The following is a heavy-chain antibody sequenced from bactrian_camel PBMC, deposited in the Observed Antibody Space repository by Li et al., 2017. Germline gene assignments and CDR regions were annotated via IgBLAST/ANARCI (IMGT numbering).Heavy chain of an antibody. CDR2: IDSNGNT. Sequence: HVQLVESGGGSVQAGGSLRLSCAGSGPTLSTFCMGWFRQTPGKEREGVAVIDSNGNTNYADSVKGRFTISKDNAKNILNLEMNNLKPEDTAMYYCEAESALTYCSGGLQPHDFADWGQGTQVTVS. J-gene: IGHJ6*01. CDR1: GPTLSTFC. D-gene: IGHD2*01. CDR3: EAESALTYCSGGLQPHDFAD. V-gene: IGHV3S53*01.